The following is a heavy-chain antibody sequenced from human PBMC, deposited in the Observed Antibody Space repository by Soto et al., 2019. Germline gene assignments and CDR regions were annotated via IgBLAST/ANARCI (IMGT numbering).Heavy chain of an antibody. Sequence: GGSLRLSCAASGFTFSSYGMHWVRQAPGKGLEWVAVISYDGSNKYYADSVKGRFTISRDNSKNTLYLQMNSLRAEDTAVYYCAKDRPSSSSVEGNYWGQGTLVTVSS. D-gene: IGHD6-6*01. CDR3: AKDRPSSSSVEGNY. CDR2: ISYDGSNK. V-gene: IGHV3-30*18. J-gene: IGHJ4*02. CDR1: GFTFSSYG.